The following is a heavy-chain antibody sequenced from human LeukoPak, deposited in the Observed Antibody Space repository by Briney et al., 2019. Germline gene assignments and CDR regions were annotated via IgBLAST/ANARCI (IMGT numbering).Heavy chain of an antibody. Sequence: GGSLRLSCAASGFTFSSYWMSWVRQAPGKGLEWVADIKQDGSEKYYVDSVKGRFTISRDNAKNSLYLQMNSLRAEDTAVYYCARDDCGCISCYHNWFDPWGGGTL. D-gene: IGHD2-2*01. CDR3: ARDDCGCISCYHNWFDP. V-gene: IGHV3-7*01. CDR2: IKQDGSEK. J-gene: IGHJ5*02. CDR1: GFTFSSYW.